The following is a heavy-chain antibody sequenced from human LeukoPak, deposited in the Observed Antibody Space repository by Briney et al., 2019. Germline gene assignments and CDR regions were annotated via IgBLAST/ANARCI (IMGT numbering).Heavy chain of an antibody. J-gene: IGHJ4*02. CDR2: IKQDGSEK. CDR3: ARDPRSVWGSYRYDY. CDR1: GFTFSIYW. Sequence: GGSLRLSCAASGFTFSIYWMSWVRQAPGKGLEWVSNIKQDGSEKYYVDSVKGRFTIARDNANNSVYLQMNSLRAEDTAVFYCARDPRSVWGSYRYDYWGQGTLVTVSS. V-gene: IGHV3-7*01. D-gene: IGHD3-16*02.